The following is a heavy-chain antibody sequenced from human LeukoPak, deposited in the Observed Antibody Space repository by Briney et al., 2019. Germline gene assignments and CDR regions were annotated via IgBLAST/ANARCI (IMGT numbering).Heavy chain of an antibody. CDR2: INQDGGEI. Sequence: GGSLRLSCAASGFTFSSSWMTWVRQAPGKGLEWVASINQDGGEIHYVDSVKGRFTISRDNAKNSLHLQMNSLTAEDTAVHYCVRAHHPGGWFDPWGQGTLVTVSS. D-gene: IGHD3-10*01. CDR3: VRAHHPGGWFDP. J-gene: IGHJ5*02. V-gene: IGHV3-7*04. CDR1: GFTFSSSW.